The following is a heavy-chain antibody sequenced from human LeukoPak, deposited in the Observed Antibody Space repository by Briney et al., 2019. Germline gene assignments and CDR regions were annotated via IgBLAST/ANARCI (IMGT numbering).Heavy chain of an antibody. D-gene: IGHD4-23*01. CDR2: ISYSGST. J-gene: IGHJ4*02. V-gene: IGHV4-30-4*02. CDR3: AREWDDYGGNSVYN. CDR1: GVSLSRYGYY. Sequence: SDTLSLTCTVSGVSLSRYGYYWRWVRQSPGEGLEWIGHISYSGSTSYNPSLKSRVSISVDTSKPHFSLKLTSVTAADAAVDYCAREWDDYGGNSVYNWGQGTLVIVSS.